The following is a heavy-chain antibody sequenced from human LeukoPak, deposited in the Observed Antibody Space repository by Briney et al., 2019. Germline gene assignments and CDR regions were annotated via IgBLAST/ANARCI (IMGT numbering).Heavy chain of an antibody. V-gene: IGHV3-30*04. D-gene: IGHD6-19*01. J-gene: IGHJ4*02. CDR3: ARVQGGGYRTADY. Sequence: GGSLRLSCAASGFTFSNYIMHWVRQAPGKGLDWVAVIIENGSNQYYADSVKGRFTISRDNSKNTLFLQMNSLRDEDTAMYYCARVQGGGYRTADYWGQGTLVTVSS. CDR2: IIENGSNQ. CDR1: GFTFSNYI.